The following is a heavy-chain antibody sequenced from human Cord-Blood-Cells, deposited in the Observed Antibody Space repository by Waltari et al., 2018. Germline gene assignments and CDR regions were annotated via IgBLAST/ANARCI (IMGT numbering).Heavy chain of an antibody. D-gene: IGHD6-6*01. Sequence: EVQLVESGGGLVQPGGSLRLSCAASGFTFSSYSMNWVRQAPGKGLEWVSYISNSSSTIDYADSVKGRFNISRDKAKNSLYQQMKSLRDEDTAVYYCARDKEDSSSFDYWGQLTLVTVSS. CDR2: ISNSSSTI. CDR3: ARDKEDSSSFDY. V-gene: IGHV3-48*02. J-gene: IGHJ4*02. CDR1: GFTFSSYS.